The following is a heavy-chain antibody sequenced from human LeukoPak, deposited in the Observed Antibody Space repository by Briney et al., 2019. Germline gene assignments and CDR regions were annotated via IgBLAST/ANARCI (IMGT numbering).Heavy chain of an antibody. V-gene: IGHV3-74*01. J-gene: IGHJ5*02. Sequence: PGGSLRLSCAASGFTFSSYWMHWVRQAPGKGLVWVSRISSDGSSTSYADSVKGRFTISRDNAKNTLYLQMNSLRAEDTAVYYCARDQYGRRLLSRGFDPWGQGTLVTVSS. D-gene: IGHD3-10*01. CDR1: GFTFSSYW. CDR2: ISSDGSST. CDR3: ARDQYGRRLLSRGFDP.